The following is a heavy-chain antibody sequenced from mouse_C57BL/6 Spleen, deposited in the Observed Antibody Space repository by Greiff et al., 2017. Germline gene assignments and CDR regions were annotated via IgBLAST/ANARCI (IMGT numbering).Heavy chain of an antibody. D-gene: IGHD1-1*01. CDR2: INPNHGGT. CDR1: GYTFTDYN. Sequence: EVQLQQSGPELVKPGASVKIPCKASGYTFTDYNMDWVKQSHGKSLEWIGDINPNHGGTIYNQKFKGKATLTVDKSSSTAYMELRSLTSEDTAVYYCARERGKNYYGSSPYYYAMDYWGQGTSVTVSS. V-gene: IGHV1-18*01. J-gene: IGHJ4*01. CDR3: ARERGKNYYGSSPYYYAMDY.